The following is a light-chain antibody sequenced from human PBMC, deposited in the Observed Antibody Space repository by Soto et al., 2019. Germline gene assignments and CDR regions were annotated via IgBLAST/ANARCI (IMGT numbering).Light chain of an antibody. J-gene: IGKJ4*01. CDR3: QQSYSTPPD. V-gene: IGKV1-39*01. Sequence: DIQMTQSPSSLSASVGDSVSITCRASQSINNYLNWYQQRPGRAPKLLIYAASTLQSGVPSRFSGSGSGTDFTLTVSNLQPEDSATYYCQQSYSTPPDFGGGTKVQIK. CDR2: AAS. CDR1: QSINNY.